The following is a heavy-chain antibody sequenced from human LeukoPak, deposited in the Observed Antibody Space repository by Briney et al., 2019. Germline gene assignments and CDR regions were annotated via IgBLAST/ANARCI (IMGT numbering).Heavy chain of an antibody. CDR2: IYSGGST. CDR3: ARRRYSGSSQHFDY. Sequence: GGSLRLSCAASGFTVRSNYMSWVRQAPGKGLEWVSVIYSGGSTYYADSVKGRFTISRDNSKNTLYLQMNSLRAEDTAVYYCARRRYSGSSQHFDYWGQGTLVTVSS. J-gene: IGHJ4*02. V-gene: IGHV3-53*01. D-gene: IGHD1-26*01. CDR1: GFTVRSNY.